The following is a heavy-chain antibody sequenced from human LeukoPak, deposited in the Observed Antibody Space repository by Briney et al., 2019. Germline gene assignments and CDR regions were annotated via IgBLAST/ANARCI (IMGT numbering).Heavy chain of an antibody. CDR1: GGSISGRNW. D-gene: IGHD2-15*01. CDR3: ARDSPAYCSGNNCYNWYFDL. J-gene: IGHJ2*01. Sequence: SSETLSLTCAVSGGSISGRNWWNWVRPPPGKGLEWIGEIHHSGESNYDPSLKSRVTLSIDKSTNQFSLKLSSVTAADTAIYYCARDSPAYCSGNNCYNWYFDLWGRGILITVPS. V-gene: IGHV4-4*02. CDR2: IHHSGES.